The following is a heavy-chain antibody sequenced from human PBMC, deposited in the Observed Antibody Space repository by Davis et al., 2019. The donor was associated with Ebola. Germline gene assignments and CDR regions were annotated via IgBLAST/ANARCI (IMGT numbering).Heavy chain of an antibody. J-gene: IGHJ6*02. Sequence: AASVKVSCKASGYTFTGYYMHWVRQAPGQGLEWMGRINPNSGGTNYAQKFQGRVTMTRDTSISTAYMELSRLTSDDTVVYYCARSLWVDYNGVDVWGQGTTVTVSS. D-gene: IGHD3/OR15-3a*01. CDR1: GYTFTGYY. CDR3: ARSLWVDYNGVDV. CDR2: INPNSGGT. V-gene: IGHV1-2*05.